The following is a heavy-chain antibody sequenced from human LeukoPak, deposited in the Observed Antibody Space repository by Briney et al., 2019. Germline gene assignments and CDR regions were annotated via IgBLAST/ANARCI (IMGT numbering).Heavy chain of an antibody. CDR2: IYYSGST. V-gene: IGHV4-39*01. Sequence: SETLSLTCTVSGGSISSFSYYWGWIRQPPGKGLEWIGSIYYSGSTYYDASLKGRVTISVDTSKNQFSLKLSSVTAADTAVYFCARLDWGSRGSGSFDYWGQGTLVTVSS. CDR1: GGSISSFSYY. D-gene: IGHD7-27*01. CDR3: ARLDWGSRGSGSFDY. J-gene: IGHJ4*02.